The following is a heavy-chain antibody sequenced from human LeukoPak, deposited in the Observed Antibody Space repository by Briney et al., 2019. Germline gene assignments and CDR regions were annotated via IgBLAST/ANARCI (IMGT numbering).Heavy chain of an antibody. J-gene: IGHJ5*02. CDR2: IFYTGST. Sequence: SETLSLTCTVSGGTITSGNYYWSWIRQPPGKGLEWIGYIFYTGSTNYSPSLKSRVSISVDTFKNQFSLKLSSVTAADTAVYYCARKYPDHWFDPWGQGTLVTVSS. V-gene: IGHV4-30-4*01. CDR3: ARKYPDHWFDP. D-gene: IGHD6-6*01. CDR1: GGTITSGNYY.